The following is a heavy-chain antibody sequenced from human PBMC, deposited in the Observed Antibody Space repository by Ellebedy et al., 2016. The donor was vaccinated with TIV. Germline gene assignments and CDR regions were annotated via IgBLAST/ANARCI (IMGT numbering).Heavy chain of an antibody. D-gene: IGHD3-3*01. CDR3: ARETDFWSDSSYFDS. V-gene: IGHV4-30-4*01. CDR1: GDSINSGDYY. CDR2: IYYTGTT. J-gene: IGHJ4*02. Sequence: SETLSLXXTVSGDSINSGDYYWSWIRQPPGKGLEWIGYIYYTGTTYYNPSLKGRITISVDTSKNHFSLRLCSVTAADTALYFCARETDFWSDSSYFDSWGQGILVAVSS.